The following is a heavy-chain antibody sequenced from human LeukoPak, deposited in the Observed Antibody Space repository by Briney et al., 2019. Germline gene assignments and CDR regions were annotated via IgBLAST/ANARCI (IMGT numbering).Heavy chain of an antibody. D-gene: IGHD3-22*01. J-gene: IGHJ6*03. CDR2: IKQDGSEK. CDR1: GFTFSSYW. Sequence: GGSLRLSCAASGFTFSSYWMSWVRQAPGKGLEWVANIKQDGSEKYYVDSVKGRFTISSDNAKNSLYLQMNSLRAEDTAMYYCARGPQASYYYDSSGIYYMDVWGKGTTVTVSS. CDR3: ARGPQASYYYDSSGIYYMDV. V-gene: IGHV3-7*01.